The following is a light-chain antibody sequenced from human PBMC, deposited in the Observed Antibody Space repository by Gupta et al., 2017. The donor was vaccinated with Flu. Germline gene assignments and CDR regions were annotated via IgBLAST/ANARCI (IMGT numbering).Light chain of an antibody. Sequence: VTISCTGTSSDVGGYNYVSWYQQHPGKAPKLMTFEVTKRPSGVPDRFSGSKSGNTASLTVSGLQAEDEADYYCSSYAGSNNHVVFGGGTKLTVL. V-gene: IGLV2-8*01. J-gene: IGLJ2*01. CDR3: SSYAGSNNHVV. CDR2: EVT. CDR1: SSDVGGYNY.